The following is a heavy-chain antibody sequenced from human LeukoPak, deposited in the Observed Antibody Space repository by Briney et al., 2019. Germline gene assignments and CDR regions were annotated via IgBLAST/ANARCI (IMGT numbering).Heavy chain of an antibody. CDR2: ISWDGDNT. Sequence: GGSLRLSCEASGLSFGDYTMHWVRQAPGKGLEWVSLISWDGDNTYYADSVKGRFTISRDNSKNSLYLQMNSLRTEDTALYYCAKGTGRSTLNWFDPWGQGTLVTVSS. CDR3: AKGTGRSTLNWFDP. V-gene: IGHV3-43*01. J-gene: IGHJ5*02. D-gene: IGHD1-14*01. CDR1: GLSFGDYT.